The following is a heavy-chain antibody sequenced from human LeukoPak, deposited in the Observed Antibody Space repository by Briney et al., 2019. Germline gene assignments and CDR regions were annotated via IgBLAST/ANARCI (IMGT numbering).Heavy chain of an antibody. Sequence: SETLSLTCTVPGGSISSYYWSWIRQPPGKGLDWIGYIDYSGSTNYNPSLKSRVTISVDTSKNQFSLKLSSVTAADTAVYYCARSPPRVKQWLVGRWFDPWGQGTLVTVSS. D-gene: IGHD6-19*01. CDR2: IDYSGST. CDR3: ARSPPRVKQWLVGRWFDP. J-gene: IGHJ5*02. V-gene: IGHV4-59*12. CDR1: GGSISSYY.